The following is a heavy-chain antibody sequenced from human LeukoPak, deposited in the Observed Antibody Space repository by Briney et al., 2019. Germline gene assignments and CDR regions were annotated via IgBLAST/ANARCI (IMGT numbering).Heavy chain of an antibody. D-gene: IGHD3-10*01. CDR3: ARAGGSLLWFGELSGPNDAFDI. J-gene: IGHJ3*02. CDR2: IYPGDSDT. V-gene: IGHV5-51*01. Sequence: GEPLQTSCKCSGYIFTSDWLAWVRQMPGKGLAWMGTIYPGDSDTRYSPSFQGQVTISADKSISTAYLQWSSLKASDTAMYYCARAGGSLLWFGELSGPNDAFDIWGQGTMVTVSS. CDR1: GYIFTSDW.